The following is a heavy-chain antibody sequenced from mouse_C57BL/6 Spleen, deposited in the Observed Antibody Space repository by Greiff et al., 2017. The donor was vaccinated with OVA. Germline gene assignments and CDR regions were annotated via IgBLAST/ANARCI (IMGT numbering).Heavy chain of an antibody. CDR2: ISSGSSTI. CDR3: ARAPITTVVGGYFDV. CDR1: GFTFSDYG. J-gene: IGHJ1*03. D-gene: IGHD1-1*01. Sequence: EVKLMESGGGLVKPGGSLKLSCAASGFTFSDYGMHWVRQAPEKGLEWVAYISSGSSTIYYADTVKGRFTISRDNAKNTLFLQMTSLRSEDTAMYYCARAPITTVVGGYFDVWGTGTTVTVSS. V-gene: IGHV5-17*01.